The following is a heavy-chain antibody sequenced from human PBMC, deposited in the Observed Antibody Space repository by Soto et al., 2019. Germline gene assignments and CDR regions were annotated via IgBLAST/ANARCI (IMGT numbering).Heavy chain of an antibody. CDR3: FSGSFPNWFDP. D-gene: IGHD3-10*01. J-gene: IGHJ5*02. Sequence: QITLKESGPTLVKPTQTLTLTCTFSGFSLRTTGAGVGWIRQPPGKALEWLALLYWDDDKRYNPSLKTRLTITKDTSQNQVVLTMSNLDPVDTATSYCFSGSFPNWFDPWGQGILVIVSS. V-gene: IGHV2-5*02. CDR1: GFSLRTTGAG. CDR2: LYWDDDK.